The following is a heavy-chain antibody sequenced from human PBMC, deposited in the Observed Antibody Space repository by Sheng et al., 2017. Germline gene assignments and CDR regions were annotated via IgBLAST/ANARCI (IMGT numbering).Heavy chain of an antibody. Sequence: QVQLQQWGAGLLKPSETLSLTCAVYGGSFSGYYWSWIRQPPGKGLEWIGEINHSGSTNYNPSLKSRVTISVDTSKNQFSLKLSSVTAADTAVYYCARALKNQSSGWYRGEFSYYYYGMDVWGQ. J-gene: IGHJ6*02. CDR1: GGSFSGYY. V-gene: IGHV4-34*01. D-gene: IGHD6-19*01. CDR3: ARALKNQSSGWYRGEFSYYYYGMDV. CDR2: INHSGST.